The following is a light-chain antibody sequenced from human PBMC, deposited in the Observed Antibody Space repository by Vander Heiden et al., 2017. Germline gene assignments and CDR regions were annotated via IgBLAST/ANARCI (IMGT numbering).Light chain of an antibody. Sequence: QSVLTQPPSVSGAPGQSVPISCTGSSSHIVPGYDVPCYQQLPGTAPKLLIYGNSNRPAGVPDRFSGSKSGTSASLAITGLQAEDEADYYCQSYDSSLSGCVFGGGTKLTVL. CDR2: GNS. J-gene: IGLJ3*02. CDR1: SSHIVPGYD. V-gene: IGLV1-40*01. CDR3: QSYDSSLSGCV.